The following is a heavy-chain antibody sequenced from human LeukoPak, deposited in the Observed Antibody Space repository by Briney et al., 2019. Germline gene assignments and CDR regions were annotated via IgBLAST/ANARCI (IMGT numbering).Heavy chain of an antibody. CDR1: GFTFSTYW. CDR2: IWYDGSNK. CDR3: ARGRGSGWPDYFDH. J-gene: IGHJ4*02. V-gene: IGHV3-33*08. Sequence: GGSLRLSCAASGFTFSTYWVHWVRQAPGKGLEWVALIWYDGSNKFYADSLRGRFTISRDNSKNTLYLQMNSLTAEDTAVYYCARGRGSGWPDYFDHWGQGTLVTVSS. D-gene: IGHD6-19*01.